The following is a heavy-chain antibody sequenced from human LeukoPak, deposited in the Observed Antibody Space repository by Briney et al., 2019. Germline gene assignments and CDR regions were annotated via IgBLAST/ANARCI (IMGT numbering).Heavy chain of an antibody. CDR2: INGDGDGT. J-gene: IGHJ4*02. CDR3: AHSDFYVSGKYAGLDN. D-gene: IGHD3-10*01. V-gene: IGHV3-23*01. CDR1: GLRFSSYV. Sequence: GGPLRISCAASGLRFSSYVMNWVRQAPGKGLEWVSTINGDGDGTYYADSVKGRITIFRDNSRNTVYLQMNSLGVEGTAIYYCAHSDFYVSGKYAGLDNWGQGTLVTVSS.